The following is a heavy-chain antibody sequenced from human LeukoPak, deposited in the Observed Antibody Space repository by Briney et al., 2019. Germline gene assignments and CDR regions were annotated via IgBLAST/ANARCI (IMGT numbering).Heavy chain of an antibody. V-gene: IGHV4-31*03. CDR3: ARYYDGDPDY. D-gene: IGHD4-17*01. J-gene: IGHJ4*02. Sequence: PSGTLSLTCTVSGGSISSGGYYWSWIRQHPGKGLEWIGYIYYSGSTYCNPSLKSRVTISVDTSKNQFSLKLSSVTAADTAVYYCARYYDGDPDYWGQGTLVTVSS. CDR1: GGSISSGGYY. CDR2: IYYSGST.